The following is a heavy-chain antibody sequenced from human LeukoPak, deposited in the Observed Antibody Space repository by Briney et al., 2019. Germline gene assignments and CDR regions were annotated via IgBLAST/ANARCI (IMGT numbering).Heavy chain of an antibody. CDR1: GFTFSDYE. Sequence: GGSLRLSCAASGFTFSDYEMNWVRQAPGKGLEWVSYISSSGSTIYYADSVKGRFTISRDNAKNSLYLQMNSLRAEDTAVYYCARGTGYYDSSGYYYVDKAFDIWGQGTMVTVSS. CDR2: ISSSGSTI. V-gene: IGHV3-48*03. D-gene: IGHD3-22*01. J-gene: IGHJ3*02. CDR3: ARGTGYYDSSGYYYVDKAFDI.